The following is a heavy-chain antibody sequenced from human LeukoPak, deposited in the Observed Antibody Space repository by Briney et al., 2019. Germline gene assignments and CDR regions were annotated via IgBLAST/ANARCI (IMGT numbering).Heavy chain of an antibody. J-gene: IGHJ4*02. D-gene: IGHD2-15*01. CDR1: GYTFTSYY. V-gene: IGHV1-46*01. CDR2: INPSGGST. Sequence: ASVKVSCKASGYTFTSYYMHRVRHAPGQGFEWMAIINPSGGSTSYAQKFQGRVTMTRDTSISTAYMELSRLRSDDTAVYYCARVRRCSGGSCYHLDYWGQGTLVTVSS. CDR3: ARVRRCSGGSCYHLDY.